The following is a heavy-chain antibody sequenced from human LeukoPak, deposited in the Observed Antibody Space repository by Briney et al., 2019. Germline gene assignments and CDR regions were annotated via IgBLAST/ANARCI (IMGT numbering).Heavy chain of an antibody. V-gene: IGHV1-69*01. J-gene: IGHJ5*02. CDR2: IIPIFGTA. D-gene: IGHD5-18*01. CDR3: ARRYSYGPDNWFDP. CDR1: GGTFSSYA. Sequence: SVKVSCKASGGTFSSYAISWVRQAPGQGLEWMGGIIPIFGTANYAQKFQGRVTITADESTSTAYMELSSLRSEGTAVYYCARRYSYGPDNWFDPWGQGTLVTVSS.